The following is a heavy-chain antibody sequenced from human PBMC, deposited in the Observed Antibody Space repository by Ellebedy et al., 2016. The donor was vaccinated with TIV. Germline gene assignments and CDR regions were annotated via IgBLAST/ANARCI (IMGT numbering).Heavy chain of an antibody. CDR2: ISSNGGST. V-gene: IGHV3-64*01. D-gene: IGHD4-17*01. CDR1: GFTFSSYA. CDR3: ARDPGEGMTTVTPSDY. J-gene: IGHJ4*02. Sequence: GESLKISCAASGFTFSSYAMHWVRQAPGKGLEYVSAISSNGGSTYYANSVKGRFTISRDNSKNTLYLQMGSLRAEDMAVYYCARDPGEGMTTVTPSDYWGQGTLVTVSS.